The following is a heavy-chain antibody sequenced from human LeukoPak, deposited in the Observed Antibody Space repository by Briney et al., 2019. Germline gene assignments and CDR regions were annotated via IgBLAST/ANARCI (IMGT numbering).Heavy chain of an antibody. J-gene: IGHJ6*02. CDR1: GGTFSSYA. D-gene: IGHD5-12*01. CDR3: ARGGYSSYDYLGFYYYYGMDV. Sequence: ASVKVSCKASGGTFSSYAISWVRQAPGQGLEWMGGIIPIFGTANYAQKFRGRVTITADESTSTAHMELSSLRSEDTAVYYCARGGYSSYDYLGFYYYYGMDVWGQGTTVTVSS. CDR2: IIPIFGTA. V-gene: IGHV1-69*13.